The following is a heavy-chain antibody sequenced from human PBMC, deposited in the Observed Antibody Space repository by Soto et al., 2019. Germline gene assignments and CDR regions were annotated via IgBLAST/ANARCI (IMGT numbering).Heavy chain of an antibody. J-gene: IGHJ6*03. CDR2: IYSGGST. CDR1: GFTVSSNY. CDR3: AREYSSSPGDYYYMDV. V-gene: IGHV3-53*04. Sequence: GSLRLSCAASGFTVSSNYMSWVRQAPGKGLEWVSVIYSGGSTYYADSVKGRFTISRHNSKNTLYLQMNSLRAEDTAVYYCAREYSSSPGDYYYMDVWGKGTTVTVSS. D-gene: IGHD6-6*01.